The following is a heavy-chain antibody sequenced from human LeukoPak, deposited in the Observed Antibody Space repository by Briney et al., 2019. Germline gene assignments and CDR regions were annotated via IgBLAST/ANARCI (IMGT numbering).Heavy chain of an antibody. V-gene: IGHV4-59*01. CDR2: IYYSGST. CDR3: ARGILGDFWSGYYYYYGMDV. J-gene: IGHJ6*02. D-gene: IGHD3-3*01. CDR1: GGSISSYY. Sequence: SSETLSLTCTVSGGSISSYYWSWIRQPPGKGLEWIGYIYYSGSTNYNPSLKSRVTISVDTSKSQFSLKLSSVTAADTAVYYCARGILGDFWSGYYYYYGMDVWGQGTTVTVSS.